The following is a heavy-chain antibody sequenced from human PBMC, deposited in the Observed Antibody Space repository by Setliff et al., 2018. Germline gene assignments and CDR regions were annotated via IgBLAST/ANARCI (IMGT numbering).Heavy chain of an antibody. CDR1: GGSFSTYY. CDR3: ASQGEMISPWGYGMDV. Sequence: PSETLSLTCAVYGGSFSTYYWIWIRQPPGKGLEWIGEINHSGSTNYNPSLKSRVTISVDRSKNQFSLKLSSVTAADTAVYYCASQGEMISPWGYGMDVWGQGTTVTAP. J-gene: IGHJ6*02. V-gene: IGHV4-34*01. D-gene: IGHD3-16*01. CDR2: INHSGST.